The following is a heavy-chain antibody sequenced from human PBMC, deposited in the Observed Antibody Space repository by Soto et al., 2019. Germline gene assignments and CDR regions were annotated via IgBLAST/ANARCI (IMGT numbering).Heavy chain of an antibody. CDR1: GFTFSSYA. CDR3: ARERYCSGGSCYPGWFDP. Sequence: GGSLRLSCAASGFTFSSYAMHWVRQAPGKGLEYVSAISSNGGSTYYANSVKGRFTISRDNSKNTLYLQMGSLRAEDMAVYYCARERYCSGGSCYPGWFDPWGQGTLVTVSS. D-gene: IGHD2-15*01. CDR2: ISSNGGST. V-gene: IGHV3-64*01. J-gene: IGHJ5*02.